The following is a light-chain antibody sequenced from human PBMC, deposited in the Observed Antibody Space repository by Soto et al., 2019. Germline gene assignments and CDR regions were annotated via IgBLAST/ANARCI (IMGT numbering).Light chain of an antibody. CDR3: QHYGSSPWT. CDR1: QSVRGSY. Sequence: EIVLTQSPGTLSLSPGGRATLSCRASQSVRGSYLAWYQQKPGQAPRLLIYDASSRATGIPDRFSGSGSGTDFTLTVSRLEPEDFAVYYCQHYGSSPWTFGQGTKVDIK. CDR2: DAS. V-gene: IGKV3-20*01. J-gene: IGKJ1*01.